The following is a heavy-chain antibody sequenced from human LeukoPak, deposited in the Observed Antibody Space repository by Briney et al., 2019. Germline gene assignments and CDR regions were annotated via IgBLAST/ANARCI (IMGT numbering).Heavy chain of an antibody. Sequence: PSGTLSLTCTVSGGSISSYYWSWIRQPPGKGLEWIGYIYYSGSTNYDPSLKSRVTISVDTSKNQFSLKLSSVTAADTAVYYCARHRNGGYAGYYYYGMDVWGQGTTVTVSS. D-gene: IGHD5-12*01. CDR2: IYYSGST. V-gene: IGHV4-59*08. J-gene: IGHJ6*02. CDR3: ARHRNGGYAGYYYYGMDV. CDR1: GGSISSYY.